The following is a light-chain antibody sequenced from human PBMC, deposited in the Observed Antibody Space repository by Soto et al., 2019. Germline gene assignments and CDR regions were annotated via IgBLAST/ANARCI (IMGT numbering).Light chain of an antibody. CDR2: KAS. J-gene: IGKJ1*01. CDR3: QHYSLVWA. Sequence: DIQMTQSPSTLSGSVGDRVTITCRASQTISSWLAWYQQKPGKAPKLLIYKASTLKSGVPSRFSGSGSGTEFTLTISSLQPDDFATYYCQHYSLVWAFGQGTKGDIK. CDR1: QTISSW. V-gene: IGKV1-5*03.